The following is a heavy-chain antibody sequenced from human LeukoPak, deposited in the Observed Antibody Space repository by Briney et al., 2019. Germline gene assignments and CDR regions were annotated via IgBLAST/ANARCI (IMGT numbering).Heavy chain of an antibody. J-gene: IGHJ4*02. Sequence: APVKVSCKASGYTFTSYGISWVRQAPGQGLEWMGWISAYNGNTNYAQKLQGRVTMTTDTSTSTAYMELRSLRSDDTAVYYCRVARLRVGFDYWGQGTLVTVSS. V-gene: IGHV1-18*01. CDR1: GYTFTSYG. D-gene: IGHD5-12*01. CDR3: RVARLRVGFDY. CDR2: ISAYNGNT.